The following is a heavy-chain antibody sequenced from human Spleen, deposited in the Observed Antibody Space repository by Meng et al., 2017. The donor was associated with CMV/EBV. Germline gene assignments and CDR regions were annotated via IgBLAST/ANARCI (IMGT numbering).Heavy chain of an antibody. D-gene: IGHD1-26*01. V-gene: IGHV3-48*03. CDR3: ARDNYSPYGLDV. CDR2: VSSSGTTK. Sequence: GESLKISCAASGFTFSNYDMSWVRQAPGKGLEWVSYVSSSGTTKYYGDSVRGRFTVSRDNAKNSLYLQMNSLRVEDTAVYYCARDNYSPYGLDVWGQGTTVTVSS. CDR1: GFTFSNYD. J-gene: IGHJ6*02.